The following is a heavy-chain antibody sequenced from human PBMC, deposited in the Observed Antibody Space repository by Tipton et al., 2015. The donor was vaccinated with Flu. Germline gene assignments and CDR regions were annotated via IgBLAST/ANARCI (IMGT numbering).Heavy chain of an antibody. Sequence: SLRLSCAASGFTFSSYEMNWVRQAPGKGLEWLSYISSSGSTISYADSVRGRFTISRDNAKNSVYLQMNSLRVEDTAVYYCARETQWSSFDYWGQGTLISVSS. CDR2: ISSSGSTI. D-gene: IGHD6-19*01. CDR3: ARETQWSSFDY. CDR1: GFTFSSYE. V-gene: IGHV3-48*03. J-gene: IGHJ4*02.